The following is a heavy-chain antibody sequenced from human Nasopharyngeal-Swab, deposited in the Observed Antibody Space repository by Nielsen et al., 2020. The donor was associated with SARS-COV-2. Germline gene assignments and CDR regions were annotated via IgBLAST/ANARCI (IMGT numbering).Heavy chain of an antibody. CDR2: LSSSLVP. D-gene: IGHD5-24*01. J-gene: IGHJ4*02. V-gene: IGHV4-59*01. CDR3: ARGEMATIPNFDY. Sequence: WIRQPPGKGLEWIWYLSSSLVPNYNPSLKSRVTISVDTSKNQFSLKLSSVTAADTAVYYCARGEMATIPNFDYWGQGTLVTVSS.